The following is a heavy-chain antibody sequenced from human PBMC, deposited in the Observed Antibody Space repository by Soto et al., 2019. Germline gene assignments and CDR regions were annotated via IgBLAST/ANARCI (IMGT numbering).Heavy chain of an antibody. D-gene: IGHD4-17*01. Sequence: SETLSLTCTVSGGSVTNSSYYCGWIRQSPGKGLEWIGSVYYRVRSYSKSSVKSRVTISVDTSKNRFSLSLNSVTASDTAVYFCVSPRTTVPTQAYFDYWGPGAMVTVSS. CDR3: VSPRTTVPTQAYFDY. V-gene: IGHV4-39*01. J-gene: IGHJ4*02. CDR1: GGSVTNSSYY. CDR2: VYYRVRS.